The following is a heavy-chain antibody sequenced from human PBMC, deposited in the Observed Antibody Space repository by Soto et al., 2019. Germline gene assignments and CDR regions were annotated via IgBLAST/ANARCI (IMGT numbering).Heavy chain of an antibody. CDR2: INPNSGGT. CDR1: GYTFSDYY. D-gene: IGHD1-1*01. CDR3: AREPATAKPEGVDF. V-gene: IGHV1-2*02. J-gene: IGHJ4*02. Sequence: QVQLVQSGAEVRKPGASVKVSCKASGYTFSDYYIHWVRQAPGQGLEWMGWINPNSGGTKYAPKFQCGVTMTRDTSITKAYMELSRLRSGDTAVYYCAREPATAKPEGVDFWGQGTLVTVSS.